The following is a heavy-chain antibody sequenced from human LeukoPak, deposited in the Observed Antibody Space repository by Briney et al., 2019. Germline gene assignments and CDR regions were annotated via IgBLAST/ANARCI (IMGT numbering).Heavy chain of an antibody. CDR1: GFTFDDYA. CDR3: AKDTGGATTYYFDY. D-gene: IGHD1-26*01. Sequence: GRSLRLSCAASGFTFDDYAMHWVRQAPGKGLEWVSGISWNSGSIGYADSVKGRFTISRDNAKNSLYLQMNSLRAEDTALYYCAKDTGGATTYYFDYWGQGTLVTVSS. J-gene: IGHJ4*02. CDR2: ISWNSGSI. V-gene: IGHV3-9*01.